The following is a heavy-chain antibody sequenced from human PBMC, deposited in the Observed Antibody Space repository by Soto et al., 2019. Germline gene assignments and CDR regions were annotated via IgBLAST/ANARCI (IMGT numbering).Heavy chain of an antibody. V-gene: IGHV1-18*04. D-gene: IGHD6-6*01. Sequence: QVQLVQSGGEVKKPGASVEVSCRTSGYMFTTYGMSWVRQAPGQGLEWMAWISAYNGNKKYAQKYQGRVTMTTDTSTSTVSMELRNLTSDDTCTYFCARTGGGMAARPLEYWGQGTLVNVSS. CDR2: ISAYNGNK. CDR1: GYMFTTYG. J-gene: IGHJ4*02. CDR3: ARTGGGMAARPLEY.